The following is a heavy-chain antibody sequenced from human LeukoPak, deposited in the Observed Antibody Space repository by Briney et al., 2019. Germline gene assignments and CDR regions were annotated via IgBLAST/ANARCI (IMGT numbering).Heavy chain of an antibody. V-gene: IGHV5-51*01. Sequence: GESLKISCKGSGYIFTSYWIGWVRQMPGKGLEWMGIIYPGDSDTRYSPSFQGQVTISADKSISTAYLQWSSLKASDTAMYYCARHGTSRDGYNLFYYYYIDVRRKPGTVTVSS. D-gene: IGHD5-24*01. CDR3: ARHGTSRDGYNLFYYYYIDV. CDR1: GYIFTSYW. J-gene: IGHJ6*03. CDR2: IYPGDSDT.